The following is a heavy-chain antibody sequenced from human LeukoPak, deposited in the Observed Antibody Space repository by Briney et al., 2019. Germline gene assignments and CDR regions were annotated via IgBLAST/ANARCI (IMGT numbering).Heavy chain of an antibody. V-gene: IGHV4-34*01. Sequence: SETLSLTCAVYGGSFSGYYWSWIRQPPGKGLEWIGEINHSGSTNYNPSLKSRVTISVDKPKSQFSLKLTSVTAADTAIYYCARGNEYTWWQWSQGTLVTVSS. CDR2: INHSGST. CDR1: GGSFSGYY. D-gene: IGHD2-15*01. J-gene: IGHJ4*02. CDR3: ARGNEYTWWQ.